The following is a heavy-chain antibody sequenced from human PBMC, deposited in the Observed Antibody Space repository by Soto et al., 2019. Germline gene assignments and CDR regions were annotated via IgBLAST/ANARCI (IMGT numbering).Heavy chain of an antibody. V-gene: IGHV4-4*07. CDR3: AKDPLEGGWAARPGSWFDP. D-gene: IGHD6-6*01. CDR2: VYHTGYT. Sequence: QVQLQESGPGLVKASETLSLTCSVSGGSVSGYYWSWIRQPAVKGLEWIGRVYHTGYTNYNPSLRGRVTMSLDTSKNQISLKLTSVTAADAAVYFCAKDPLEGGWAARPGSWFDPWGLGTLVTVSS. J-gene: IGHJ5*02. CDR1: GGSVSGYY.